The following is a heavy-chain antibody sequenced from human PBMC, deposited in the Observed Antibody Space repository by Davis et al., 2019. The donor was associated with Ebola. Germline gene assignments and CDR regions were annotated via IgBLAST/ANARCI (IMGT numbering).Heavy chain of an antibody. CDR2: FYSRGAI. CDR3: ARDLGSSTDY. CDR1: GIIVSSNH. V-gene: IGHV3-53*01. D-gene: IGHD6-6*01. Sequence: PGSPLKISCAASGIIVSSNHMSWVRQAPGKGLEWVSTFYSRGAIYYADSVKGRFTISRDNSKNTVLLQMSSLRAEDTAIYYCARDLGSSTDYWGQGTLVTVSS. J-gene: IGHJ4*02.